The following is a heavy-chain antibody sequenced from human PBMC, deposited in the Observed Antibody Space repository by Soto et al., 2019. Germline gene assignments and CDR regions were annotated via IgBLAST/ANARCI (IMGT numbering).Heavy chain of an antibody. V-gene: IGHV4-31*03. CDR1: GGSISSGGYY. J-gene: IGHJ5*02. CDR3: ARDQSCSSTSCYAGRPSLGRFDP. Sequence: SETLSLTCTVSGGSISSGGYYWSWIRQHPGKGLEWIGYIYYSGSTYYNPSLKSRVTISVDTSKNQFSLKLSSVTAADTAVYYCARDQSCSSTSCYAGRPSLGRFDPWGQGTLVTVSS. CDR2: IYYSGST. D-gene: IGHD2-2*01.